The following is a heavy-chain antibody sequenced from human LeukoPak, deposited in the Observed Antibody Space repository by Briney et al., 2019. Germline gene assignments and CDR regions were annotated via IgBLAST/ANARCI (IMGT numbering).Heavy chain of an antibody. CDR1: GFTFSSYE. V-gene: IGHV3-48*03. CDR2: ISSGSTI. CDR3: ARESIAVAGAPFDY. J-gene: IGHJ4*02. Sequence: GGSLRLSCAASGFTFSSYEMNWVRQAPGKGLGWVSYISSGSTIYDADSVKGRFTISRDNAKNSLYLQMNSLRAEDTAVYYCARESIAVAGAPFDYWDQGTLVTVSS. D-gene: IGHD6-19*01.